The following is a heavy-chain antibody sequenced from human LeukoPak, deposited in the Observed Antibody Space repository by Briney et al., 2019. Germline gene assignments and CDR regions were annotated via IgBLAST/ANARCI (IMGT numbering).Heavy chain of an antibody. D-gene: IGHD3-16*02. Sequence: PGGSLRLSCAASGFTFSSYGMHWVRQAPGKGLEWVAVISYDGSNKYYADSVKGRFTISRDNSKNTLYLQMNSLRVEDTAVYYCAKNRGYDYLWGSYRYTNWLDPWGQGTLVTVSS. CDR3: AKNRGYDYLWGSYRYTNWLDP. V-gene: IGHV3-30*18. CDR2: ISYDGSNK. J-gene: IGHJ5*02. CDR1: GFTFSSYG.